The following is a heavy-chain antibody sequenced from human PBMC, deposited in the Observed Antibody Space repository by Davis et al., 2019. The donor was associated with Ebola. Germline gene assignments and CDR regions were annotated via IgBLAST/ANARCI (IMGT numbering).Heavy chain of an antibody. V-gene: IGHV4-31*03. Sequence: MPSETLSLTCTVSGGSISSGGYYWSWIRQHPGKGLEWIGYIYYSGSTYYNPSLKSRVTISVDTSKNQFSLKLSSVTAADTAVYYCARHVVLLWFGEFDYWGQGTLVTVSS. D-gene: IGHD3-10*01. J-gene: IGHJ4*02. CDR1: GGSISSGGYY. CDR3: ARHVVLLWFGEFDY. CDR2: IYYSGST.